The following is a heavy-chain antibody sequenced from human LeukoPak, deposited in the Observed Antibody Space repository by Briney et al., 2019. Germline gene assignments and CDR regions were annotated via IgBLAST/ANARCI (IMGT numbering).Heavy chain of an antibody. V-gene: IGHV4-4*07. Sequence: SETLSLTCNVSGGSMTSYYWSWIRKPAGKGLEWIGRIYYRGNAYYNPSLKSRVTISVDTSKNQFSLSLSSVTAADTAVYYCAREEDRSGDWGQGTLVTVTS. J-gene: IGHJ4*02. CDR2: IYYRGNA. D-gene: IGHD3-22*01. CDR3: AREEDRSGD. CDR1: GGSMTSYY.